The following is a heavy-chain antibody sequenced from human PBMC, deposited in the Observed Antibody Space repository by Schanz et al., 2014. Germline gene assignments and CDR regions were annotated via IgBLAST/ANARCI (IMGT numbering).Heavy chain of an antibody. CDR3: AKDPSHGDYDYYFDY. Sequence: EVQLLDSGGGLVQPGGSLRLSCAASGFTFSTYAMSWVRQAPGKGLEWVSAISGSGGSTYYADSVKGRFAISRDNSKNTLYLQVNSLRAEGAAVYYCAKDPSHGDYDYYFDYWGQGTLVTVSS. V-gene: IGHV3-23*01. D-gene: IGHD3-22*01. CDR1: GFTFSTYA. CDR2: ISGSGGST. J-gene: IGHJ4*02.